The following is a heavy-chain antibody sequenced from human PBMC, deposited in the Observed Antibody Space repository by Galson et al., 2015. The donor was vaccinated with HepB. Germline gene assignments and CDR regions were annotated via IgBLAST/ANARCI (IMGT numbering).Heavy chain of an antibody. CDR2: IDPSDSYT. CDR3: ARPGVPAAIYYYYGMDV. Sequence: QSGAEVKKPGESLRISCKGSGYSFTSYWISWVRQMPGKGLEWMGRIDPSDSYTNYSPSFQGHVTISADKSISTAYLQWSSLKASDTAMYYCARPGVPAAIYYYYGMDVWGQGTTVTVSS. CDR1: GYSFTSYW. D-gene: IGHD2-2*01. V-gene: IGHV5-10-1*01. J-gene: IGHJ6*02.